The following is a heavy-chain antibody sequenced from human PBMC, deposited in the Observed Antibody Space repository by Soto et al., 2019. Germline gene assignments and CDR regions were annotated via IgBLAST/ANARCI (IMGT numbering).Heavy chain of an antibody. CDR3: ARLIMVRGVIRWFDP. CDR1: GGSFSGYY. V-gene: IGHV4-34*01. J-gene: IGHJ5*02. D-gene: IGHD3-10*01. Sequence: QVQLQQWGAGLLKPSETLSLTCAVYGGSFSGYYWSWIRQPPGKGLEWIGEINHSGSTNYNPSLRSRVTRSVDTSKNQFSLKLSSVTAADTAVYYCARLIMVRGVIRWFDPWGQGTLVTVSS. CDR2: INHSGST.